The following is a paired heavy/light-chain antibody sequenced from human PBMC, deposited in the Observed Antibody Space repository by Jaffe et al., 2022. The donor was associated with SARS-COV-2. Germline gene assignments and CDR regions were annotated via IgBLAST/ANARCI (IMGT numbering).Heavy chain of an antibody. CDR2: ISDDGGIE. D-gene: IGHD2-2*01. Sequence: QVQLVESGGGVVQPGRSLRLSCAASGFRFSNYAMHWVRQAPGKGLEWVALISDDGGIEEYADSVRGRFTISRDNSKNTQFLQMNSLRAQDTAVYYCAKDRFPYIVVMPTPRPFDSWGQGTLVTVSS. CDR1: GFRFSNYA. J-gene: IGHJ4*02. CDR3: AKDRFPYIVVMPTPRPFDS. V-gene: IGHV3-30*18.
Light chain of an antibody. CDR2: AAS. Sequence: DIQMTQSPSSLSASVGDRVTITCRAGQSISSSLNWYQHRPGKAPQLLIYAASKLESGVPSRFSGSGSGTDFTLTISGLQAEDFAFYYCHQTYSIPLTFGGGTKVEIK. CDR1: QSISSS. CDR3: HQTYSIPLT. V-gene: IGKV1-39*01. J-gene: IGKJ4*01.